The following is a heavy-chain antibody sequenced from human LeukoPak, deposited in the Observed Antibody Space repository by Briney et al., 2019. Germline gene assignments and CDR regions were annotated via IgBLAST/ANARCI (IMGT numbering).Heavy chain of an antibody. J-gene: IGHJ5*02. CDR1: GFTFSSYS. CDR3: ARDPPWSGYDS. D-gene: IGHD5-12*01. CDR2: ISRSSSTI. V-gene: IGHV3-48*01. Sequence: GGSLRLSCAASGFTFSSYSMNWVRQAPGKGLEWVSYISRSSSTIYYAGSVKGRFTISRDNAKNSLYLQMNSLRAEDTAVYYCARDPPWSGYDSWGQGTLVTVSS.